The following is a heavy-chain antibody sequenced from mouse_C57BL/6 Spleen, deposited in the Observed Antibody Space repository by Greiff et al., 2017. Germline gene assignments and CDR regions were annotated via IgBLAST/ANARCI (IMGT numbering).Heavy chain of an antibody. Sequence: EVQVVESGGGLVKPGGSLKLSCAASGFTFSDYGMHWVRQAPEKGLEWVAYISSGSSTIYYADTVKGRFTISRDNAKNTLFLQMTSLRSEDTAMYYCARDQLGRFAYWGQGTLVTVSA. D-gene: IGHD4-1*02. J-gene: IGHJ3*01. CDR3: ARDQLGRFAY. CDR2: ISSGSSTI. CDR1: GFTFSDYG. V-gene: IGHV5-17*01.